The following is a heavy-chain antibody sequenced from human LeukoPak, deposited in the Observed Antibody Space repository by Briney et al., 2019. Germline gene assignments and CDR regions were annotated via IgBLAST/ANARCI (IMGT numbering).Heavy chain of an antibody. Sequence: GGSLRLSCAASGFTFSSYSMNWVRQAPGKGLEWVSSISSSGSYIYYADSMKGRFTISRDNAKNSLYLQMNSLRAEDTAVYYCARHYCSSTSCYLWNSYYMDVWGKGTTVTVSS. J-gene: IGHJ6*03. CDR1: GFTFSSYS. CDR3: ARHYCSSTSCYLWNSYYMDV. V-gene: IGHV3-21*01. CDR2: ISSSGSYI. D-gene: IGHD2-2*01.